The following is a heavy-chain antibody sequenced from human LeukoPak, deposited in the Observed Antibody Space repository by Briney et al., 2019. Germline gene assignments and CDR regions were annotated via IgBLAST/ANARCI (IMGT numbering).Heavy chain of an antibody. V-gene: IGHV4-61*02. CDR3: ARDVYGSGRFDY. J-gene: IGHJ4*02. CDR1: GGSISSGSYY. D-gene: IGHD3-10*01. Sequence: PSQTLSLTCTVSGGSISSGSYYWSWIRQPAGKGLDWIGRIDTSGSTNYNPSLKSRVTISVDTSKNQFSLKLSSVTAADTAVYYCARDVYGSGRFDYWGQGNQVTVSS. CDR2: IDTSGST.